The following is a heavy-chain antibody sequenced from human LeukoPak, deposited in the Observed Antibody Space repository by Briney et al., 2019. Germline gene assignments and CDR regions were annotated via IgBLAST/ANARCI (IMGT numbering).Heavy chain of an antibody. CDR3: AKDYYDSSGYSPLWFDP. V-gene: IGHV3-23*01. CDR1: GFTFSSYA. CDR2: ISGSGGST. D-gene: IGHD3-22*01. J-gene: IGHJ5*02. Sequence: PGGFLRLSCAASGFTFSSYAMSWVRQAPGKGLEWVSAISGSGGSTYYADSVKGRFTISRDNSKNTLYLQMNSLRAEDTAVYYCAKDYYDSSGYSPLWFDPWGQGTLVTVSS.